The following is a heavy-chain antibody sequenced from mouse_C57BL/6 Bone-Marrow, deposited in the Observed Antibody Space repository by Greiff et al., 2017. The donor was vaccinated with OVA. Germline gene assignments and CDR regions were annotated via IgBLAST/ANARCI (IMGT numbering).Heavy chain of an antibody. J-gene: IGHJ4*01. CDR1: GIDFSRYW. V-gene: IGHV4-1*01. D-gene: IGHD3-2*02. CDR3: ARPGRTAQYYAMDY. CDR2: INPDSSTI. Sequence: EVQLQQSGGGLVQPGGSLKLSCAASGIDFSRYWMSWVRRAPGKGLEWIGEINPDSSTINYAPSLKDKFIISRDNAKNTLYLQMSKVRSEDTALYYCARPGRTAQYYAMDYWGQGTSVTVSS.